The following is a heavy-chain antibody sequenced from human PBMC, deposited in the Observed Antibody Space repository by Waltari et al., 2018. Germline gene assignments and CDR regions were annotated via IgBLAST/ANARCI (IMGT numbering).Heavy chain of an antibody. CDR2: IKEDGGEK. CDR3: ARDRGYFDY. CDR1: GPTFSKFW. Sequence: EVQLVESGGGLVQPGGSLRLSCAASGPTFSKFWMSWVRQAPGKGLEWVASIKEDGGEKYYVDSLKGRIIISRDNAKNSLYLQMNSLRVEDTAVYYCARDRGYFDYWGLGTLVTVSS. J-gene: IGHJ4*02. D-gene: IGHD3-10*01. V-gene: IGHV3-7*01.